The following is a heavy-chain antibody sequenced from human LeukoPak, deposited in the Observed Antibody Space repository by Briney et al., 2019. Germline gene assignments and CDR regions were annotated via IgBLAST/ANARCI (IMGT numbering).Heavy chain of an antibody. J-gene: IGHJ5*02. Sequence: GGSLRLSCAASGFTVSTSFMSWVRQAPGKGLEWVSVIYSGGSTYYADSVKGRFTISRDNSKNTLYLQMNSLRAEDTAVYYCAKARFEQVLRFLEWLLGPIDPWGQGTLVTVSS. V-gene: IGHV3-53*01. CDR1: GFTVSTSF. CDR3: AKARFEQVLRFLEWLLGPIDP. CDR2: IYSGGST. D-gene: IGHD3-3*01.